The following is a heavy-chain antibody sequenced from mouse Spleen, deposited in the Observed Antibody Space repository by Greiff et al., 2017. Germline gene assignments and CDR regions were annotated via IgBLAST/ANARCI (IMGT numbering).Heavy chain of an antibody. CDR1: GYSITSGYY. CDR3: AREDPAMDY. CDR2: ISYDGSN. Sequence: EVKLQESGPGLVKPSQSLSLTCSVTGYSITSGYYWNWIRQFPGNKLEWMGYISYDGSNNYNPSLKNRISITRDTSKNQFFLKLNSVTTEDTATYYCAREDPAMDYWGQGTSVTVSS. J-gene: IGHJ4*01. V-gene: IGHV3-6*01.